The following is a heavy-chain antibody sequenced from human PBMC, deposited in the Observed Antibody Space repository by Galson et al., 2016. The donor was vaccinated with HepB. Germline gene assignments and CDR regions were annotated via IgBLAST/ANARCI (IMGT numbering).Heavy chain of an antibody. D-gene: IGHD1-1*01. V-gene: IGHV1-18*01. CDR2: ISAKSGDT. CDR3: ATDVQYRFAS. CDR1: GYKFTNNG. Sequence: SVKVSCKASGYKFTNNGISWVRQAPGQGLEWLGWISAKSGDTDFATKFQGRVTLTRDTPTTTVYMQLTSLKADDTAMYYCATDVQYRFASWGHGTLVAVSS. J-gene: IGHJ5*01.